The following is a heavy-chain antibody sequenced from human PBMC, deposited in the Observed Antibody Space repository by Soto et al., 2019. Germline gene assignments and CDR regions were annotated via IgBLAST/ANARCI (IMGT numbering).Heavy chain of an antibody. D-gene: IGHD3-22*01. CDR1: GYTFTSYA. Sequence: ASVKVSCKASGYTFTSYAMHWVRQAPGQRLEWMGWINAGNGNTKYSQKFQGRVTITRDTSASTAYMELSSLRPEDTAVYYCARADQPYYDSSGYYAVYYWGQGTLVTVSS. CDR3: ARADQPYYDSSGYYAVYY. V-gene: IGHV1-3*01. J-gene: IGHJ4*02. CDR2: INAGNGNT.